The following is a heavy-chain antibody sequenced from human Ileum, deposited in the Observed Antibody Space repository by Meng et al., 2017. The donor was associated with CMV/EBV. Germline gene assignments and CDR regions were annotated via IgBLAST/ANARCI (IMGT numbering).Heavy chain of an antibody. V-gene: IGHV4-4*07. CDR1: RGSISSDY. Sequence: PQGSGPRLVKSSETLSLTCTCSRGSISSDYWSWIRQPAGKGLEWIGRIYTSGSTNYNPSLKSRVTMSVDTSKTQFSLKLSSVTAADTAVYYCARGPYSSSWSSFDYWGQGTLVTVSS. CDR2: IYTSGST. CDR3: ARGPYSSSWSSFDY. J-gene: IGHJ4*02. D-gene: IGHD6-13*01.